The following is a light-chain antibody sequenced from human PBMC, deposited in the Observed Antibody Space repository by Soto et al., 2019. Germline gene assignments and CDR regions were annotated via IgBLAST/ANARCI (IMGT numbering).Light chain of an antibody. J-gene: IGLJ1*01. CDR3: SSYTSSSTYV. CDR2: EVS. Sequence: QSALTQPASVSWSPGQSITISCTGTSSDISIYNYVSWYQQHPGKAPKLMIYEVSNRPSGVSNRFSGSKSGNTASLTISGLQAEDEADYYCSSYTSSSTYVFGTGTKVT. V-gene: IGLV2-14*01. CDR1: SSDISIYNY.